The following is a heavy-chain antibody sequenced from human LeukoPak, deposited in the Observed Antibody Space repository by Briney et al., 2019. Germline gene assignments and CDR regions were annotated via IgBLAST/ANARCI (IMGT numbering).Heavy chain of an antibody. CDR1: GFTFSSYA. J-gene: IGHJ4*02. Sequence: GGSLRLSCAASGFTFSSYAMHWVRQAPGKGLEWVAVISYDGSNKYYADSVKGRFTISRDNSKNTLYLQINSLRAEDTAVYYCARREAEVVAANVDYWGQGTLVTVSS. CDR3: ARREAEVVAANVDY. V-gene: IGHV3-30*04. CDR2: ISYDGSNK. D-gene: IGHD2-15*01.